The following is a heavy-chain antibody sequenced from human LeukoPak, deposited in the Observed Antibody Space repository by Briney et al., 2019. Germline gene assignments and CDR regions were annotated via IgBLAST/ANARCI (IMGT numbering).Heavy chain of an antibody. CDR1: GFIFSDFD. CDR3: AKAVAVALDY. V-gene: IGHV3-23*01. J-gene: IGHJ4*02. CDR2: ISHSGRST. D-gene: IGHD6-19*01. Sequence: GGSLRLSCAASGFIFSDFDMSWVRQAPGKGLEWVSAISHSGRSTYYADSVKGRFTISRDNSKNTLYLEMNSLRAEDTAVYYCAKAVAVALDYWGQGTLVTVSS.